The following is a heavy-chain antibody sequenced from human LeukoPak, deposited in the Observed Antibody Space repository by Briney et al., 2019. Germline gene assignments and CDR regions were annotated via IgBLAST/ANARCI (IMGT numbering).Heavy chain of an antibody. CDR1: RFTFSSYS. D-gene: IGHD3-9*01. Sequence: GGSLRLSCAASRFTFSSYSMNWVRQAPGKGLEWVSYISSSSSTIYYADFVKGRFTISRDNAKNSLYLQMNSLRAEDTAVYYCARDHDLPYYDILTGLYYYYGMDVWGQGTTVTVSS. CDR3: ARDHDLPYYDILTGLYYYYGMDV. V-gene: IGHV3-48*04. J-gene: IGHJ6*02. CDR2: ISSSSSTI.